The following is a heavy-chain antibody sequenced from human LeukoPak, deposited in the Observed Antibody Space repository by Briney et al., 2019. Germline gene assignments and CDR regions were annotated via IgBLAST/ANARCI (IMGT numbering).Heavy chain of an antibody. Sequence: SETLSLTCTVSGGSISSSSYYWGWIRQPPGKGLEWIGSIYYSGSTYYNPSLKSRVTISVDTSKNQFSLKLSSVTAADTAVYYCARLRCSTTSCYYNYYFGMDVWGQGTTVTVSS. CDR2: IYYSGST. CDR3: ARLRCSTTSCYYNYYFGMDV. D-gene: IGHD2-2*01. V-gene: IGHV4-39*01. J-gene: IGHJ6*02. CDR1: GGSISSSSYY.